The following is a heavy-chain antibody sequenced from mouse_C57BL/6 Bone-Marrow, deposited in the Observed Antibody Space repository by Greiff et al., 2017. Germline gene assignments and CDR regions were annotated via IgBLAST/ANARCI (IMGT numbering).Heavy chain of an antibody. J-gene: IGHJ2*01. CDR2: IHPKSGST. CDR3: ARRWLLAY. Sequence: QVQLKQPGAELVKPGASVKLSCKASGYTFTSYWMHWVKQRPGQGLEWIGMIHPKSGSTNYNEKFKSKATLTVDKSSSTAYMQLSRLTSEDSAVYYCARRWLLAYWGQGTTLTVSS. D-gene: IGHD2-3*01. CDR1: GYTFTSYW. V-gene: IGHV1-64*01.